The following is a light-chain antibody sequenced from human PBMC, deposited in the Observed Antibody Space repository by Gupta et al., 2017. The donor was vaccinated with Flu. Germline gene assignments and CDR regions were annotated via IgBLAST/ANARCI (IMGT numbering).Light chain of an antibody. CDR3: QQFDSYLLIFT. CDR2: GAS. V-gene: IGKV1-9*01. CDR1: QAISSH. J-gene: IGKJ3*01. Sequence: RVTITCRASQAISSHLAWYQQKPGKAPKLLIYGASTLQNGVPSRFTGSGSGTEFTLTISSLQPEDFATYYCQQFDSYLLIFTFGPGTKVDIK.